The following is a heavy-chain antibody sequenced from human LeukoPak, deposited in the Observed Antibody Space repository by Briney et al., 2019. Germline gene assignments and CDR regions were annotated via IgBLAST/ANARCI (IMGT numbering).Heavy chain of an antibody. CDR1: GFTFSSYT. V-gene: IGHV3-23*01. J-gene: IGHJ5*02. D-gene: IGHD3-22*01. CDR2: ISGSGGST. Sequence: GGSLRLSCTASGFTFSSYTMSLVRPAPGKGLEWVSSISGSGGSTYYTDSVKGRFTISRDNSKNTLYLQMNSLRAEDTAIYYCARNYDSSLIRWFDLWGQGTLVTVSS. CDR3: ARNYDSSLIRWFDL.